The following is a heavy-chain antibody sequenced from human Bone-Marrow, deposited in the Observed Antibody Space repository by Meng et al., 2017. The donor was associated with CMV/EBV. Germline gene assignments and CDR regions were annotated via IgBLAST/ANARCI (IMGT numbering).Heavy chain of an antibody. V-gene: IGHV3-7*01. J-gene: IGHJ5*02. CDR3: ASGQQLLPGGGWFDP. D-gene: IGHD6-13*01. Sequence: GESLKISCAASGFTFSSYWMSWVRQAPGKGLEWVANIKQDGSEKYYVDSVKGRFTISRDNAKNSLYLQMNSLRAEDTAVYYCASGQQLLPGGGWFDPWGQGTLVTVSS. CDR2: IKQDGSEK. CDR1: GFTFSSYW.